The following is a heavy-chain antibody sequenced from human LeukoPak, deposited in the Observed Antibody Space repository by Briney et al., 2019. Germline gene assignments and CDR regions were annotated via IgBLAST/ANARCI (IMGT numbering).Heavy chain of an antibody. CDR1: GFTVSLNY. D-gene: IGHD6-19*01. CDR3: ARIAVRYYFDY. J-gene: IGHJ4*02. V-gene: IGHV3-53*01. CDR2: IYSGGST. Sequence: GGSLRLSCAASGFTVSLNYMSWVSQAPGKGLEWVSVIYSGGSTYYADSVKGRFTISRDNSKNTVYLQMNSLRAEDTAVYYCARIAVRYYFDYWGQGTLVTVSS.